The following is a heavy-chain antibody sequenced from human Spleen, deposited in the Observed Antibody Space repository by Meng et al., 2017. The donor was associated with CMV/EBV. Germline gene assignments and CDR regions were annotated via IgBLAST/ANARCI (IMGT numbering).Heavy chain of an antibody. Sequence: GESLKISCAASGFTFSSYAMSWVRQAPGKGLEWVSAISGSGGSTYYADSVKGRFTISRNNSKNTLHLQTNTLRAEDTAVYYCAKDLGGEGSGSYYPTWWFDHWGQGTLVTVSS. CDR1: GFTFSSYA. CDR3: AKDLGGEGSGSYYPTWWFDH. CDR2: ISGSGGST. V-gene: IGHV3-23*01. D-gene: IGHD3-10*01. J-gene: IGHJ5*02.